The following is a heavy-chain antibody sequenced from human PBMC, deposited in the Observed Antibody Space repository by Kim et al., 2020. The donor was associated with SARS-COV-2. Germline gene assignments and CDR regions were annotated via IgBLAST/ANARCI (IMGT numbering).Heavy chain of an antibody. J-gene: IGHJ4*02. CDR1: GFSFSSYA. CDR2: MTGDGGGR. D-gene: IGHD3-16*01. CDR3: SKDGLAGGLGPKRYLDF. V-gene: IGHV3-23*01. Sequence: GGSLRLSCSASGFSFSSYAMNWVRQAPGKGLEWVSAMTGDGGGRYYADSVKGRFTISRDNSKNTLSLQMNSLTAEDTAIYFCSKDGLAGGLGPKRYLDFWGQGALLTVSS.